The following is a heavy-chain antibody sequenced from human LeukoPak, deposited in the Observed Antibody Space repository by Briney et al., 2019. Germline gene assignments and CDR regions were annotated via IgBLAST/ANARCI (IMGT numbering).Heavy chain of an antibody. CDR1: GFTFSSYA. V-gene: IGHV3-23*01. CDR2: ISGSGGSA. Sequence: PGGSLRLSCAASGFTFSSYAMSWVRQAPGKGLEWVSAISGSGGSAYYADSVEGRFTISRDNSKNALYLQINSLRADATAVHYCAKAMRSGWLFDCWGQGTLVTVSS. D-gene: IGHD6-19*01. J-gene: IGHJ4*02. CDR3: AKAMRSGWLFDC.